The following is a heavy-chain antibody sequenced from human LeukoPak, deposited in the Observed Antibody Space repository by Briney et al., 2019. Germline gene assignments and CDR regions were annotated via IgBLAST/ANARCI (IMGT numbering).Heavy chain of an antibody. V-gene: IGHV1-2*02. Sequence: ASVKVSCKASGYTFTGYYMHWVRQAPGQGLEWMGWRNPNSGGTNYAQKFQGRVTMTRDTSISTAYMELSRLRSDATAVYYCARVSGPPARYCSSTSCYALDYWGQGTLVTVSS. D-gene: IGHD2-2*01. J-gene: IGHJ4*02. CDR3: ARVSGPPARYCSSTSCYALDY. CDR1: GYTFTGYY. CDR2: RNPNSGGT.